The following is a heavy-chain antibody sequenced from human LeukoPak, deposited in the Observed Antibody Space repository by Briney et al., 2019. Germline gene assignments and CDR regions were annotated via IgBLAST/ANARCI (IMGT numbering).Heavy chain of an antibody. CDR3: ARERRSSSWYRGAFDY. V-gene: IGHV4-34*01. CDR2: INHSEST. CDR1: GGSFRGYY. J-gene: IGHJ4*02. D-gene: IGHD6-13*01. Sequence: SETLSLTRAVYGGSFRGYYWSRIRPPPGEGPEWIGGINHSESTNYNPSLKSRVTISVDTSKNQFSLKLSSVTAADTAVYYCARERRSSSWYRGAFDYRGQGTLVTVSS.